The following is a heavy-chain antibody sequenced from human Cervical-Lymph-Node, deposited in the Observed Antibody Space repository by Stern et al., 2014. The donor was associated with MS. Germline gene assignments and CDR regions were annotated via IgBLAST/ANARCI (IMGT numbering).Heavy chain of an antibody. Sequence: VNLVESGGGLVKPGGSLRLSCAASGFAFSDHYMNWIRQAPGKGLEWLSRISSSGTTIYYADSVSGRFTISMDNAKNSLYLEMTGLRVDDTAVYYCARGSSSDVWGQGTLVTVSS. V-gene: IGHV3-11*01. CDR2: ISSSGTTI. CDR1: GFAFSDHY. J-gene: IGHJ4*02. CDR3: ARGSSSDV.